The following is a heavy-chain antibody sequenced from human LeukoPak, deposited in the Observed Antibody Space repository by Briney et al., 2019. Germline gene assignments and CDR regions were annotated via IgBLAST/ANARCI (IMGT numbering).Heavy chain of an antibody. CDR2: ISAYNGNT. CDR1: GYTFTSYG. CDR3: ARSHDSSSWYGGGKRYYFDY. J-gene: IGHJ4*02. D-gene: IGHD6-13*01. V-gene: IGHV1-18*01. Sequence: ASVKVSCKASGYTFTSYGISWVRQAPGQGLEWMGWISAYNGNTNYAQKLQGRVTMTRDMSTSTVYMELSSLRSEDTAVYYCARSHDSSSWYGGGKRYYFDYWGQGTLVTVSS.